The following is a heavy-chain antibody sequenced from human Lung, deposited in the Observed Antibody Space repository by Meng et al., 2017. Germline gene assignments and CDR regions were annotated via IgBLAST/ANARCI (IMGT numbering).Heavy chain of an antibody. Sequence: RVGSRGGFVQPGGSPRLFLVASGFTFSTHWMNWVRQAPGKGLEWVSRITGDGSSTIYADSVQGRFTMSRDNAKNTLSLQMNSLRAEDTAVYYCARGGVTTDDWGQGTLVTVSS. V-gene: IGHV3-74*01. J-gene: IGHJ4*02. CDR3: ARGGVTTDD. CDR2: ITGDGSST. CDR1: GFTFSTHW. D-gene: IGHD4-17*01.